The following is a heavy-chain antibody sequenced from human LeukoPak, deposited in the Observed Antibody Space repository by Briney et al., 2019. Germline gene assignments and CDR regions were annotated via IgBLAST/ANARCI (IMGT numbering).Heavy chain of an antibody. CDR3: ARDSPFNWNDGLNY. CDR2: IIPIFGIA. V-gene: IGHV1-69*04. Sequence: ASVKVSCKASGGTFSSYAISWVRQAPGQGLEWMGRIIPIFGIANYAQKFQGRVTITADKSTSTAYMELSSLRSEDTAVYYCARDSPFNWNDGLNYWGQGTLVTVSS. CDR1: GGTFSSYA. D-gene: IGHD1-20*01. J-gene: IGHJ4*02.